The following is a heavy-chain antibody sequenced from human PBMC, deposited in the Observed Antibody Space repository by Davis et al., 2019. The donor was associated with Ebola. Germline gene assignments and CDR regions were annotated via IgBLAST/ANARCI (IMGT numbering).Heavy chain of an antibody. CDR1: GYTFTGYY. CDR2: INPNSGGT. V-gene: IGHV1-2*06. D-gene: IGHD4-23*01. Sequence: AASVKVSCKASGYTFTGYYMHWVRQAPGQGLEWMGRINPNSGGTNYAQKFQGRVTMTRDTSVSTAYMELSRLRSDDTAVYYCARGGDGGNYYYFNMGVWGQGTTVTVSS. CDR3: ARGGDGGNYYYFNMGV. J-gene: IGHJ6*03.